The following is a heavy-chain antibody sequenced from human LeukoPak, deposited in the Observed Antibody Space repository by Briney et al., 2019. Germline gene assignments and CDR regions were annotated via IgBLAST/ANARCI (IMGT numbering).Heavy chain of an antibody. V-gene: IGHV3-23*01. D-gene: IGHD2-15*01. J-gene: IGHJ4*02. CDR2: ISGSGSST. CDR3: ARGGPYHQTVGGALDY. CDR1: EFTFSSYV. Sequence: PGGSLRLSCAASEFTFSSYVMNWVRQAPGKGLECVSGISGSGSSTYYVDSVKGRFTISRDNSNNTFYLQMNSLRAEDTAVYYCARGGPYHQTVGGALDYWGQGAPVTVSS.